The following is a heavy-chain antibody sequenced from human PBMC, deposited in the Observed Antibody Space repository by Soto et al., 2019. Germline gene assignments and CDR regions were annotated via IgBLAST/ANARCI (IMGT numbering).Heavy chain of an antibody. V-gene: IGHV4-30-4*01. J-gene: IGHJ6*02. CDR3: ARKVGAPNYYYYYGMDV. Sequence: SETLSLTCTVSGGSISSCDYYWSWIRQPPGKGLEWIGYIYYSGSTYYNPSLKSRVTISVDTSKNQFSLKLSSVTAADTAVYYCARKVGAPNYYYYYGMDVWGQGTTVTVS. CDR1: GGSISSCDYY. CDR2: IYYSGST. D-gene: IGHD1-26*01.